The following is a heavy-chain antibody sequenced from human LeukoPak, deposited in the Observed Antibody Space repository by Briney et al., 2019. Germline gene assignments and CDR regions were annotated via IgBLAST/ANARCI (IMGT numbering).Heavy chain of an antibody. D-gene: IGHD6-6*01. J-gene: IGHJ5*02. CDR2: IYYSGST. CDR1: GGSISSYY. V-gene: IGHV4-59*12. CDR3: ARSTTKYRWRVNWFDP. Sequence: PSETLSLTCTVSGGSISSYYWSWIRQPPGKGLEWIGYIYYSGSTYYNPSLKSRVTISVDTSKNQFSLKLSSVTAADTAVYYCARSTTKYRWRVNWFDPWGQGTLVTVSS.